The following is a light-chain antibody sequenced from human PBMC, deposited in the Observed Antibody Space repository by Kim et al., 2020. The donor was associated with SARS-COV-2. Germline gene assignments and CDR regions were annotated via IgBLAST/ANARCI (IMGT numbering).Light chain of an antibody. V-gene: IGKV3D-20*01. CDR1: QRVGSDN. CDR3: QQYGGSPRT. CDR2: GAS. J-gene: IGKJ1*01. Sequence: SPGEKATLSCGASQRVGSDNVAWYQHKPGLPPRLLIFGASRRATGVPGRFTGSVSGSDFTLTIDRLEPEDFAVYSCQQYGGSPRTFGQGTRVEIK.